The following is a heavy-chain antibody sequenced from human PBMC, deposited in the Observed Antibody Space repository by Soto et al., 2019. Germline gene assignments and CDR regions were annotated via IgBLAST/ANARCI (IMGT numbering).Heavy chain of an antibody. Sequence: PGGSLRLSCAFSGFAFRSYTMNLVRQAPGKGLEWLSYIDGSGTTIYYADSVKGRFTISRDNSKNTLYLQMNSLRAEDTAVYYCARDFSWVLNSFSWFDPWGQGTLVTVSS. J-gene: IGHJ5*02. V-gene: IGHV3-48*01. CDR1: GFAFRSYT. D-gene: IGHD2-8*01. CDR2: IDGSGTTI. CDR3: ARDFSWVLNSFSWFDP.